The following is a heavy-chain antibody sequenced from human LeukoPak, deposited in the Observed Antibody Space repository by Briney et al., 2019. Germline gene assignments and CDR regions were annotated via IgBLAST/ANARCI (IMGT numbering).Heavy chain of an antibody. V-gene: IGHV3-23*01. CDR2: IGGGGGNT. D-gene: IGHD6-13*01. Sequence: GGSLRLSCAASGFTFSDYAMSWVRQAPGKGLEWVSSIGGGGGNTYYADSVKGRFTISRDNSKNTLYLQMNSLRAEDTAVYYCARDGTAAGTEVYYYYYMDVWGKGTTVTVSS. CDR1: GFTFSDYA. J-gene: IGHJ6*03. CDR3: ARDGTAAGTEVYYYYYMDV.